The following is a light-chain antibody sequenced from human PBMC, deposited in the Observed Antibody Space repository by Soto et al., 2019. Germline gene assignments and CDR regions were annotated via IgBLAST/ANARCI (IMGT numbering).Light chain of an antibody. CDR2: KAS. CDR1: QTISTW. Sequence: DIQMTQSPSTLSASVGDRVTITCRASQTISTWLAWYQQKPGKAPKLLIYKASSLESGVPSRFSGSGPGTEFTLTITSLQPDDFATYYCQQYNGFSRTFGQGTKVDIK. CDR3: QQYNGFSRT. J-gene: IGKJ1*01. V-gene: IGKV1-5*03.